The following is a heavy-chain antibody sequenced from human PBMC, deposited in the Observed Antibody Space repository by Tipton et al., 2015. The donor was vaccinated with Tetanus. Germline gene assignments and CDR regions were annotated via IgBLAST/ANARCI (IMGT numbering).Heavy chain of an antibody. Sequence: GSLRLSCAASGFTFSSYSMNWVRQAPGKGLEWVSYISSSSSTIYYADSVKGRFTISRDNAKNSLYLQMNSLRAEDTAVYYCARDSRQHRTDYWGQGTLVTVSS. V-gene: IGHV3-48*01. J-gene: IGHJ4*02. CDR3: ARDSRQHRTDY. CDR1: GFTFSSYS. D-gene: IGHD6-13*01. CDR2: ISSSSSTI.